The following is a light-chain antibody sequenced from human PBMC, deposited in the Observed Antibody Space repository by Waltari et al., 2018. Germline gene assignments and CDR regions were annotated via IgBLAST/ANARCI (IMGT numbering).Light chain of an antibody. CDR1: SRDICRYTY. CDR2: DVD. V-gene: IGLV2-14*03. CDR3: SSYTTTSPVI. Sequence: QSALTQPASASGSLGQSITISCSGTSRDICRYTYVSWYQQHPGKAPKLIIYDVDHRPSGVSHRFSCSKSGNTASLTISGLRADDEADYHCSSYTTTSPVIFGGGTKVTVL. J-gene: IGLJ2*01.